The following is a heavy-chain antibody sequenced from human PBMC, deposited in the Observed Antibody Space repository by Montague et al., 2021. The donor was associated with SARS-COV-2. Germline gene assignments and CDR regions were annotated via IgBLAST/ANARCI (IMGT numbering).Heavy chain of an antibody. Sequence: SLRLSCAASGFTVSSYWMHWVRQAPGKGLVWVSHINEDGKRTNYADSVKGRFTISRDSSKNTLFLQMNSLRVKDTAVYYCARGDSSGLGYWGQGNLVTVAS. V-gene: IGHV3-74*01. CDR3: ARGDSSGLGY. CDR1: GFTVSSYW. J-gene: IGHJ4*02. CDR2: INEDGKRT. D-gene: IGHD3-16*01.